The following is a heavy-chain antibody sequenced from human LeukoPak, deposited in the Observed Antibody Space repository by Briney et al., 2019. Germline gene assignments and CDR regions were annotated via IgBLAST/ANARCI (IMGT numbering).Heavy chain of an antibody. CDR1: GGSISSYY. Sequence: PSETLSLTCTVSGGSISSYYWSWIRQPPGKGLEWIGYIYYSGSTNYNPSLKSRVTLSVDTTKNQISLRLTSVTAADTAIYYCARSGPYYYDYFMDVWGKGTTVTISS. J-gene: IGHJ6*03. V-gene: IGHV4-59*08. CDR3: ARSGPYYYDYFMDV. CDR2: IYYSGST.